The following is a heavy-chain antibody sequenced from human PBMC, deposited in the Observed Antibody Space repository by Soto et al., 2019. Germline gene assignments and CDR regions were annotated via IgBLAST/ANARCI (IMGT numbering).Heavy chain of an antibody. CDR2: ISAYNGNT. V-gene: IGHV1-18*01. D-gene: IGHD3-9*01. Sequence: QVQLVQSGAEVKKPGASVKVSCKASGYTFTSYGISWVRQAPGQGLEWMGWISAYNGNTNYAQKLQGRVTMTTDTSTSTADMELRSLRSDDTAVYYCARDRSYDILTGYSPPGDDWGQGTLVTVSS. J-gene: IGHJ4*02. CDR3: ARDRSYDILTGYSPPGDD. CDR1: GYTFTSYG.